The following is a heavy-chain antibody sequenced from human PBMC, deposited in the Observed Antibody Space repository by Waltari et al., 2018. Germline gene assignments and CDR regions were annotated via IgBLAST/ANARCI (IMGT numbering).Heavy chain of an antibody. Sequence: QVQLQESGPGLVKPSETLSLTCTVSGGSISSYYWSWIRQPPGKGLEWIGYIYYSGGTNDNPTLKSRVTISVDTSKNQFSLKLSSVTAADTAVYYCARVPTYYYDSSGYPGGYYFDYWGQGTLVTVSS. CDR2: IYYSGGT. CDR1: GGSISSYY. D-gene: IGHD3-22*01. V-gene: IGHV4-59*01. J-gene: IGHJ4*02. CDR3: ARVPTYYYDSSGYPGGYYFDY.